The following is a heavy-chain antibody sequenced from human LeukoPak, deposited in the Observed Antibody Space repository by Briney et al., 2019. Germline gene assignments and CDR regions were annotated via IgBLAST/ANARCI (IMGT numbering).Heavy chain of an antibody. CDR3: ARDDYGGNFFDY. D-gene: IGHD4-23*01. CDR1: GGSISSYY. Sequence: SETLSLTCTVSGGSISSYYWSWIRQPPGKGLEWIGYIYYSGSTNYNPSLKSRVTISVDTSKNQFSLKLSSVTAADTAVYYFARDDYGGNFFDYWGQGTLVTVSS. CDR2: IYYSGST. V-gene: IGHV4-59*01. J-gene: IGHJ4*02.